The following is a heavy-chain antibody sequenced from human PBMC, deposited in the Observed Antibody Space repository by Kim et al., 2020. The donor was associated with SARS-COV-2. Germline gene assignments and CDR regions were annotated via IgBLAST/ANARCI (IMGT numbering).Heavy chain of an antibody. D-gene: IGHD3-3*01. Sequence: SETLSLTCTVSGGSISSSSYYWGWIRQPPGKGLEWIGSIYYSGSTYYNPSLKSRVTISVDTSKNQFSLKLSSVTAADTAVYYCARQKETGITIFGVVIWGYYGDYWGQGTLVTVSS. CDR3: ARQKETGITIFGVVIWGYYGDY. CDR1: GGSISSSSYY. V-gene: IGHV4-39*01. CDR2: IYYSGST. J-gene: IGHJ4*02.